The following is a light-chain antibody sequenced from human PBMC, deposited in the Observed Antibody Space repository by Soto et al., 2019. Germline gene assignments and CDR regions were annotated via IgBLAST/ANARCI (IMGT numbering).Light chain of an antibody. V-gene: IGKV1-39*01. CDR1: QSISGY. Sequence: DIQLTQSPSSLAASIGDRVTITCRASQSISGYLNWYQQKPGKAPRLLIYTASTLQSGVPSRFGGSGSATDFTLTISSLQAEDFATFYCQHTYSGPPTFGQGTKLEIK. CDR2: TAS. CDR3: QHTYSGPPT. J-gene: IGKJ2*01.